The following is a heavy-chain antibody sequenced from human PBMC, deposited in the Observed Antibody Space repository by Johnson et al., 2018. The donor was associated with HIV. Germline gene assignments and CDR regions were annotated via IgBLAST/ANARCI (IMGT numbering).Heavy chain of an antibody. J-gene: IGHJ3*02. CDR1: RFTFSDYY. CDR2: ISSSGGTI. D-gene: IGHD7-27*01. Sequence: QVQLVESGGGLVQPGRSLRLSCAASRFTFSDYYMSWIRQTPGKGLEWVAYISSSGGTIYYADSVKGRFTISRDNSKNTLYLQMNSLRAEDTAVYYCAKDLGTGDDAFDIWGQGTMVTISS. V-gene: IGHV3-11*04. CDR3: AKDLGTGDDAFDI.